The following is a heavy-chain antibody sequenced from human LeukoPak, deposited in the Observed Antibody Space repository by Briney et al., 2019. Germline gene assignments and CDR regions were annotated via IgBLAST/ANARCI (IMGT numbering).Heavy chain of an antibody. CDR1: GFTFSTYA. D-gene: IGHD6-13*01. V-gene: IGHV3-48*01. Sequence: GGSLRLSCAASGFTFSTYAVNWVRQAPGKGLEWVSYISSSSSSTIYYADSVKGRFTISRGNAKNSLYLQMNSLRAEDTAVYYCARRAAGSLRNSRYFDLWGRGTLVTVSS. CDR2: ISSSSSSTI. CDR3: ARRAAGSLRNSRYFDL. J-gene: IGHJ2*01.